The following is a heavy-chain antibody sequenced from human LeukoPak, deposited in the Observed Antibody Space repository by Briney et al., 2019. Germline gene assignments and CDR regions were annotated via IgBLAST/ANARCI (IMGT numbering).Heavy chain of an antibody. Sequence: GGSLRLSCAASGCTFSSYSMNWVRQAPGKGLEWVSSISSSSSYIYYADSVKGRFTISRDNANSSLYLQTNSLRAEDTAVYYCARDSGRRSFDYWGEGTLVTVSS. CDR2: ISSSSSYI. V-gene: IGHV3-21*01. J-gene: IGHJ4*02. D-gene: IGHD1-26*01. CDR3: ARDSGRRSFDY. CDR1: GCTFSSYS.